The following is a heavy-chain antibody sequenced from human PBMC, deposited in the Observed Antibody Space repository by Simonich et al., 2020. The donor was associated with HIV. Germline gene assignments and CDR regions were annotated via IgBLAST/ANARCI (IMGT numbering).Heavy chain of an antibody. Sequence: QVQLVESGGGLVKPGGPLRLSCAASGFTFSDYHMSWIRQAPGRGLDWVSYISRRGSNIFYADSVKGRFTISRDNAKNLLYLQMNSLRAEDTAVYYCARADTAMVRGYHYGMDVWGQGTTVTVSS. CDR2: ISRRGSNI. D-gene: IGHD5-18*01. V-gene: IGHV3-11*01. CDR3: ARADTAMVRGYHYGMDV. J-gene: IGHJ6*02. CDR1: GFTFSDYH.